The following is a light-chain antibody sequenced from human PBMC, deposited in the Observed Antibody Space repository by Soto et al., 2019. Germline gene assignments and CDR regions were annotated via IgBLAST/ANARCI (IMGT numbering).Light chain of an antibody. J-gene: IGKJ3*01. V-gene: IGKV1-33*01. CDR2: DAS. Sequence: DIQMTQSPSSLSASVGDRVTITCQASQDVRNYLNWYQQQPGKAPKLLIDDASNLETEVPSRFSGSGYGTDFTFTLRSLQPEDIETSYCHQYDNLPLCTVGPGTNVDSK. CDR1: QDVRNY. CDR3: HQYDNLPLCT.